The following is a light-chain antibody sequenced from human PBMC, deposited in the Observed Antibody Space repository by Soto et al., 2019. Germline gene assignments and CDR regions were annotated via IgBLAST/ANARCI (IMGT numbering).Light chain of an antibody. CDR2: GAS. V-gene: IGKV3-15*01. CDR3: QQNNRGPLIT. CDR1: ENVRTK. J-gene: IGKJ5*01. Sequence: VLTQSKGTLSLSPGERSTLSCMASENVRTKVGWYQQKPGQAPRLLIYGASTRATGIPDRFSGSGSGTQFTLTISRLQSEDSAVYFCQQNNRGPLITFCHVTRLEI.